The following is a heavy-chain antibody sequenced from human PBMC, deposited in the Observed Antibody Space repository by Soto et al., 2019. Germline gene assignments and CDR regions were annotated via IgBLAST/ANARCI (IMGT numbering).Heavy chain of an antibody. Sequence: QGQLVQSGAEVKKPGASVKVSCKASGYTFTSYYMHWVRQAPGQGLDWMGIFNPSGGRTSYAQKCQGRVTQMRDTSTSTVYKEMSRQRSEDTAVYYCARDSGEDAGGAWCGSWGQGTLVTVSS. J-gene: IGHJ5*01. CDR2: FNPSGGRT. D-gene: IGHD2-21*01. CDR1: GYTFTSYY. V-gene: IGHV1-46*01. CDR3: ARDSGEDAGGAWCGS.